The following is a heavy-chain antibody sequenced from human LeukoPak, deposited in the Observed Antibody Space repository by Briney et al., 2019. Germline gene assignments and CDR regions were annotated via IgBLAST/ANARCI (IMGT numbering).Heavy chain of an antibody. J-gene: IGHJ4*02. CDR3: ARGGVGAASTLDY. D-gene: IGHD1-26*01. CDR2: INAGNGNT. CDR1: GYTFTSYA. V-gene: IGHV1-3*01. Sequence: ASVKVSCKASGYTFTSYAMHWVRQAPGQRLEWMGWINAGNGNTKYSQKFQGRVTITRDTSASTAYMELSSLRPEDTAVYYCARGGVGAASTLDYWGQGTLVTVSS.